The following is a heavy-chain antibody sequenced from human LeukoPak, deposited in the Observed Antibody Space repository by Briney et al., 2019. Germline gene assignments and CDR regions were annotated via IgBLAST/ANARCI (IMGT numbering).Heavy chain of an antibody. V-gene: IGHV4-39*01. Sequence: SETLSLTCTVSGGSISSSSYYWGWIRQPPGKGLEWIGSIYYSGSTYYNPSLKSRVTISVDTSKNQFSLKLSSVTAADTAVYYCASTSSWYSSSPAGDAFDIWGQGTMVTVSS. CDR1: GGSISSSSYY. CDR3: ASTSSWYSSSPAGDAFDI. CDR2: IYYSGST. J-gene: IGHJ3*02. D-gene: IGHD6-6*01.